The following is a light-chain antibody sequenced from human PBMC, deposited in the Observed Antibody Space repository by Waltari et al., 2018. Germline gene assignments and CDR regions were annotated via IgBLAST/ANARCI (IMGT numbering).Light chain of an antibody. CDR2: DVI. J-gene: IGLJ2*01. CDR1: SNDVGGYNS. CDR3: SSQSSNDVVL. V-gene: IGLV2-14*01. Sequence: QSALTQPASVSGSPGQSVTIFCAGTSNDVGGYNSVSWYQENPGQAPRVIIYDVIDRPSGVSECFSVSKSGNTASLTISGLQAEDEADYYCSSQSSNDVVLFGGGTKLTVL.